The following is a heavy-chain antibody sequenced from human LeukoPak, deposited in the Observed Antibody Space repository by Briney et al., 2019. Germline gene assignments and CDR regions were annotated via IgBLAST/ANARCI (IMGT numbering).Heavy chain of an antibody. J-gene: IGHJ3*02. V-gene: IGHV4-59*08. D-gene: IGHD1-26*01. CDR2: IYYSGST. CDR1: GGSISSYY. CDR3: ARREWELHNAFDI. Sequence: SETLSLTCTVSGGSISSYYWSWIRQPPGKGLEWIGYIYYSGSTNYNPSLKSRVTISVDTSKNQFSLKLSPVTAADTAVYYCARREWELHNAFDIWGQGTMVTVSS.